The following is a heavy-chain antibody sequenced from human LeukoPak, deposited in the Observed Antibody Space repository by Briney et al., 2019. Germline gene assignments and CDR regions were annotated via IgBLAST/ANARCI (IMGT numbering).Heavy chain of an antibody. CDR3: ARATGYYDSSGYGVNWFDP. CDR1: GGSISSSSYY. Sequence: SETLSLTCTVSGGSISSSSYYWGWIRQPPGKGLEWVGSIYYSGSTYYNPSLKSRVTISVDTSKNQFSLKLSSVTAADTAVYYCARATGYYDSSGYGVNWFDPWGQGTLVTVSS. J-gene: IGHJ5*02. D-gene: IGHD3-22*01. CDR2: IYYSGST. V-gene: IGHV4-39*07.